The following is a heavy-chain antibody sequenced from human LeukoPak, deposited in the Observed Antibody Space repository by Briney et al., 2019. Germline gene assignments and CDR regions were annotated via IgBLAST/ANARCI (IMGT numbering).Heavy chain of an antibody. CDR1: GYSFTNYW. CDR3: ASGIAVAPGTFNI. D-gene: IGHD6-19*01. J-gene: IGHJ3*02. CDR2: IYPGDSDT. V-gene: IGHV5-51*01. Sequence: GESLKISCKGSGYSFTNYWIGWVRQMPGKGLEWIGMIYPGDSDTRYSPSFQGQVTISADKSISTAYLQWSSLKASDSAMYYCASGIAVAPGTFNIWGQGTMVTACS.